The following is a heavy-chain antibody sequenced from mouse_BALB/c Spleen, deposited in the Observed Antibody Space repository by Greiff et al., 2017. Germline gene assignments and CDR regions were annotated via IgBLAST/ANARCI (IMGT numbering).Heavy chain of an antibody. CDR1: GYTFTSYY. J-gene: IGHJ2*01. V-gene: IGHV1S81*02. Sequence: VQLQQSGAELVKPGASVKLSCKASGYTFTSYYMYWVKQRPGQGLEWIGEINPSNGGTNFNEKFKSKATLTVDKSSSTAYMQLSSLTSEDSAVYYCTRGCNYYAFDYWGQGTTLTVSS. D-gene: IGHD2-1*01. CDR2: INPSNGGT. CDR3: TRGCNYYAFDY.